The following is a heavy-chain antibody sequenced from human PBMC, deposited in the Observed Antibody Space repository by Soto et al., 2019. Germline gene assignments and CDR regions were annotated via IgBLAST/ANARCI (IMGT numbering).Heavy chain of an antibody. CDR2: IYYSGST. J-gene: IGHJ4*02. V-gene: IGHV4-31*03. CDR1: GGSISSGGYY. D-gene: IGHD3-10*01. Sequence: SETLSLTCTVSGGSISSGGYYWSWIRQHPGKGLEWIGYIYYSGSTYYNPSLKSRVTISVDTSKNQFSLKLSSVTAADTAVYYCARWFYYGSGSYYFDYWGQGTLVTVPS. CDR3: ARWFYYGSGSYYFDY.